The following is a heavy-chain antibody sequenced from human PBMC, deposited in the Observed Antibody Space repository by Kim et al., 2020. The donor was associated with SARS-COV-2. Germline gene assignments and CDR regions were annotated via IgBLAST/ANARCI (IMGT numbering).Heavy chain of an antibody. D-gene: IGHD3-9*01. V-gene: IGHV3-21*01. CDR2: ISSSSSYI. CDR3: ARDILVLRYFDWLPHTDAFDI. Sequence: GGSLRLSCAASGFTFSSYSMNWVRQAPGKGLEWVSSISSSSSYIYYADSVKGRFTISRDNAKNSLYLQMNSLRAEDTAVYYCARDILVLRYFDWLPHTDAFDIWGQGTMVTVSS. CDR1: GFTFSSYS. J-gene: IGHJ3*02.